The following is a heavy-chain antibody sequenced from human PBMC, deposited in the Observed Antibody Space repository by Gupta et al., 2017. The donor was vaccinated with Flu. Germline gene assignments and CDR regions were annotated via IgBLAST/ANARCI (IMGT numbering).Heavy chain of an antibody. CDR3: AGAMRLGSGDWFLDS. J-gene: IGHJ4*02. CDR1: GSINSGDYC. CDR2: IDPPGSA. Sequence: GSINSGDYCWTWIRQSPGRGLEWIGYIDPPGSADYNPSLRSRVTISLGRSQNQFSLRLTSLTAADTAVYYCAGAMRLGSGDWFLDSWGQGTVVTVSS. D-gene: IGHD2-21*01. V-gene: IGHV4-30-2*06.